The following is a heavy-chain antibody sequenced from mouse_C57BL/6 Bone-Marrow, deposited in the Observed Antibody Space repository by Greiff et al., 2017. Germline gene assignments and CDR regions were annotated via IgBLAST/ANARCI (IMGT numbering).Heavy chain of an antibody. CDR1: GYTFTSYW. J-gene: IGHJ3*01. Sequence: QVQLQQPGAELVKPGASVKLSCKASGYTFTSYWMQWVKQRPGQGLEWIGEIDPSDSYTNYNQKFKGKATLTVDTSSSTAYMQLSSLTSEESAVYYCARWGYPWFAYWGRGTLVTVSA. CDR3: ARWGYPWFAY. V-gene: IGHV1-50*01. CDR2: IDPSDSYT.